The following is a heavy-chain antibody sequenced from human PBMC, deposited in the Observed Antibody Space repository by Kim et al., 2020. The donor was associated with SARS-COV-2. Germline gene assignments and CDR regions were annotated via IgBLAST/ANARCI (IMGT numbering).Heavy chain of an antibody. J-gene: IGHJ2*01. V-gene: IGHV3-9*01. CDR3: AKSNTYSSSSAYFDL. D-gene: IGHD6-6*01. CDR1: GFTFDGYA. Sequence: GGSLRLSCAASGFTFDGYAIHWVRQAPGKGLEWVSGISWNSGNVDYADSVKGRFAISRDNTKNSLYLQMNSLRTEDTALYYCAKSNTYSSSSAYFDLWGRGTLVTVSS. CDR2: ISWNSGNV.